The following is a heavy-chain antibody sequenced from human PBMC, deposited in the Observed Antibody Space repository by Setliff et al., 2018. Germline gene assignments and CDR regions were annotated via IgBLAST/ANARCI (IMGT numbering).Heavy chain of an antibody. Sequence: PSATLSLTCTVSGDSISSRRSYWGWFRQPAGKGLEWIGQIYTSWSTNYNPSLQGRVTMTIDTSTSTAYMELRSLRSDDTAVYYCARVPRLEWLLPTFDSWGQGTLVTVSS. J-gene: IGHJ4*02. CDR1: GDSISSRRSY. CDR3: ARVPRLEWLLPTFDS. D-gene: IGHD3-3*01. V-gene: IGHV4-61*09. CDR2: IYTSWST.